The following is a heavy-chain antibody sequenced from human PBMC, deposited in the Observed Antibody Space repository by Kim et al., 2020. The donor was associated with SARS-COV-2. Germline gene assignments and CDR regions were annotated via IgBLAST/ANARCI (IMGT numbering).Heavy chain of an antibody. CDR3: ARARLRPPHYYFDY. CDR2: IYHSGST. Sequence: SETLSLTCAVSGGSISSSNWWSWVRQPPGKGLEWIGEIYHSGSTNYNPSLKSRVTISVDKSKNQFSLKLSSVTAADTAVYYCARARLRPPHYYFDYWGQGTLVTVSS. J-gene: IGHJ4*02. V-gene: IGHV4-4*02. D-gene: IGHD4-17*01. CDR1: GGSISSSNW.